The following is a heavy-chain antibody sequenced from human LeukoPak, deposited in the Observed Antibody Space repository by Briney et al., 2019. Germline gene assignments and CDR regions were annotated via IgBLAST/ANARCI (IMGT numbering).Heavy chain of an antibody. Sequence: PSETLSLTCAVYGGSFSGYYWSWIRQPPGKGLEWIGEINHSGSTNYNPSLKSRVTISVDTSKNQFSLKLSSVTAADTAVYYCARVRGPGPSDYYYYMDVWGKGTTVAVSS. D-gene: IGHD3-10*01. CDR2: INHSGST. CDR1: GGSFSGYY. V-gene: IGHV4-34*01. J-gene: IGHJ6*03. CDR3: ARVRGPGPSDYYYYMDV.